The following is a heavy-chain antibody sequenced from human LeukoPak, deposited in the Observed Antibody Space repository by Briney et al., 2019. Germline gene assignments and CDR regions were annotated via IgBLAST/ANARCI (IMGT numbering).Heavy chain of an antibody. CDR2: ISSSGTTI. CDR3: WTGYPGGYYYYYMDV. D-gene: IGHD3/OR15-3a*01. V-gene: IGHV3-11*01. CDR1: GFTFSDYY. J-gene: IGHJ6*03. Sequence: GGSLRLSCAASGFTFSDYYMSWIRQAPGKGLEWVSYISSSGTTIYYADSVKGRFTISRDNAKNSLYLQMNSLRAEDTAVYYCWTGYPGGYYYYYMDVWGKGTTVTISS.